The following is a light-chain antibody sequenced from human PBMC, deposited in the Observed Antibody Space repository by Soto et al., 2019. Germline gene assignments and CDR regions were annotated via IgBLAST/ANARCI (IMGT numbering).Light chain of an antibody. CDR3: QQSYTTLLIT. Sequence: DIQMTQSPSSLSASVGDRVTITCRASQSISTYLNWYQQKPGKAPKLLIYAASDLESGVPSRFSGSRSGTDFTHTISILQPEYFATCCCQQSYTTLLITFDQGTRLEIK. V-gene: IGKV1-39*01. CDR2: AAS. CDR1: QSISTY. J-gene: IGKJ5*01.